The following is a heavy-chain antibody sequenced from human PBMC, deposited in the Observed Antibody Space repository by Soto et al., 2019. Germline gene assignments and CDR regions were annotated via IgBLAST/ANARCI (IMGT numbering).Heavy chain of an antibody. D-gene: IGHD1-26*01. V-gene: IGHV3-15*07. CDR2: IKSETGGGTT. J-gene: IGHJ5*02. CDR1: GFLLINAW. CDR3: TTTYTGGSFYT. Sequence: EVQVVESGGGLVQPGKSLRLSCAASGFLLINAWMNWVRQAPGKGLEWVGRIKSETGGGTTDYAAPVKGRFTIARDDSKNMLYLQMNSLKTEDTAVYYCTTTYTGGSFYTWGQGTLVTVSS.